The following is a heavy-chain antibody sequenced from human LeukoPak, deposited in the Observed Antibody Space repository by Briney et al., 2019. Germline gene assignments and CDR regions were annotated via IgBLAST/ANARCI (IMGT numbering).Heavy chain of an antibody. CDR2: ISSASSYK. V-gene: IGHV3-21*01. J-gene: IGHJ6*02. CDR3: ARDFSDLGYGMDV. Sequence: PGGSLRLSCAASGFTFSNYEMNWVREAPGKGLEWVSSISSASSYKYYGDSVKGRFTISRDNAKNSVYLQMNSLRAEDTAVYYCARDFSDLGYGMDVWGQGTPVTVSS. CDR1: GFTFSNYE. D-gene: IGHD7-27*01.